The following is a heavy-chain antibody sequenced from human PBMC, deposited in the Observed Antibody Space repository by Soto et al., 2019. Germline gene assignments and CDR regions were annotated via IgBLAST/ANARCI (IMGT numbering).Heavy chain of an antibody. CDR1: GFTFSSYS. V-gene: IGHV3-21*01. CDR3: ATQNWFDP. Sequence: EVQLVESGGGLVKPGGSLRLSCAASGFTFSSYSMNWVRQAPGKGLEWVSSISSSRSYIYYADSVKGRFTISRDNAKNSLYRQMNSLRAEDTAVYYCATQNWFDPWGQGTLVTVSS. J-gene: IGHJ5*02. CDR2: ISSSRSYI.